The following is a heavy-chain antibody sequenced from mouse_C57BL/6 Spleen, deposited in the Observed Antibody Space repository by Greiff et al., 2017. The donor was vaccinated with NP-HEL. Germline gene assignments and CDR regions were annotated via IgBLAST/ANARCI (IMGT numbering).Heavy chain of an antibody. Sequence: VQLQQSGAELVRPGSSVKLSCKASGYTFTSYWMDWVKQRPGQGLEWIGNIYPSDSETHYNQKFKDKATLTVDKSSSTAYMQLSSLTSEDSAVYYCARTPLYYSNSYYAMDYWGQGTSVTVSS. CDR3: ARTPLYYSNSYYAMDY. V-gene: IGHV1-61*01. CDR2: IYPSDSET. CDR1: GYTFTSYW. J-gene: IGHJ4*01. D-gene: IGHD2-5*01.